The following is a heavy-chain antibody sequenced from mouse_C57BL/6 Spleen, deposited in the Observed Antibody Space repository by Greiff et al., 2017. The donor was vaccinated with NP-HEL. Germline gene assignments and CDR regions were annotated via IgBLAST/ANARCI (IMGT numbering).Heavy chain of an antibody. D-gene: IGHD2-5*01. J-gene: IGHJ2*01. V-gene: IGHV1-52*01. CDR1: GYTFTSYW. CDR2: IDPSDSET. CDR3: ARSFSKRYFDY. Sequence: QVQLQQPGAGLVRPGSSVKLSCKASGYTFTSYWMHWVKQRPIQGLEWIGNIDPSDSETHYNQKFKDKATLTVDKSSSTAYMQLSSLTSEDSAVYYCARSFSKRYFDYWGQGTTLTVSS.